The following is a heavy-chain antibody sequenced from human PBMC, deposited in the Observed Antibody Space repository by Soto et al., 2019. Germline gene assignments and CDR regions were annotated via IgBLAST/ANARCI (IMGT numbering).Heavy chain of an antibody. CDR1: GFTFSSYA. D-gene: IGHD2-2*01. CDR3: AVGGLVVPAAPTGTKDYGMDV. V-gene: IGHV3-30-3*01. CDR2: ISYDGSNK. J-gene: IGHJ6*02. Sequence: GGSLRLSCAASGFTFSSYAMHWVRQAPGKGLEWVAVISYDGSNKYYADSVKGRFTISRDNSKNTLYLQMNSLRAEDTAVYYCAVGGLVVPAAPTGTKDYGMDVWGQGTTVTVAS.